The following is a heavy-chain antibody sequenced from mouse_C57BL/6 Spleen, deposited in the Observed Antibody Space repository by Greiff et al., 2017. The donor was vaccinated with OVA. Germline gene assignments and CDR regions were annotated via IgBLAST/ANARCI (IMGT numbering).Heavy chain of an antibody. CDR3: ARESPITTVVAHWYFDV. D-gene: IGHD1-1*01. CDR2: IYPSDSET. Sequence: QVQLQQPGAELVRPGSSVKLSCKASGYTFTSYWMDWVKQSPGQGLEWIGNIYPSDSETHYNQTFKDKATLTVDTSSSTAYMQLSSLTSEDSAVYYCARESPITTVVAHWYFDVWGTGTTVTVSS. CDR1: GYTFTSYW. V-gene: IGHV1-61*01. J-gene: IGHJ1*03.